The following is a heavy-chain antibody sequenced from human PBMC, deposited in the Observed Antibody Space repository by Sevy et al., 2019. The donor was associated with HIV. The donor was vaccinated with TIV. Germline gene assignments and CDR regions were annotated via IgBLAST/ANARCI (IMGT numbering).Heavy chain of an antibody. CDR1: GYTFTSYY. J-gene: IGHJ4*02. V-gene: IGHV1-46*01. CDR2: INPSGGST. D-gene: IGHD6-13*01. Sequence: ASVKVSCKASGYTFTSYYMHWVRQAPGQGLEWMGIINPSGGSTSYAQKFQGRVTMTRDTSTSTVYMELSSLRSEDTAVYYCANIPTGAAARTGVGYWGQGTLVTVSS. CDR3: ANIPTGAAARTGVGY.